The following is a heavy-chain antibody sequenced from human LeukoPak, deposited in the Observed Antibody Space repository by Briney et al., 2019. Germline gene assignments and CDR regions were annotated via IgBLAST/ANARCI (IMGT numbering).Heavy chain of an antibody. CDR3: ASVCSSTSCRYGQGAYDAFDI. CDR2: IKQDGSEK. CDR1: GFTFSSYW. V-gene: IGHV3-7*01. D-gene: IGHD2-2*01. J-gene: IGHJ3*02. Sequence: PGGSLRLSCAASGFTFSSYWMSWVRQAPGKGLEWVANIKQDGSEKSYVDSVKGRFTISRDNAKNSLYLQMNSLRAEDTAVYYCASVCSSTSCRYGQGAYDAFDIWGQGTMVTVSS.